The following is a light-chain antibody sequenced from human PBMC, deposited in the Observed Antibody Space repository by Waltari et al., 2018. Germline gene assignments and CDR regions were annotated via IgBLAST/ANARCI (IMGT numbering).Light chain of an antibody. CDR2: ANY. J-gene: IGLJ3*02. Sequence: QSVLTQPPLASGTPGQRVTISCSGNSSNIGINTVTWYQQLPGTAPKLLIYANYHRPPRVPDRFSASQSDPSSSLAISGLQSEDEADYFCATWDDSLNGRVFGGGTKLAVL. CDR1: SSNIGINT. CDR3: ATWDDSLNGRV. V-gene: IGLV1-44*01.